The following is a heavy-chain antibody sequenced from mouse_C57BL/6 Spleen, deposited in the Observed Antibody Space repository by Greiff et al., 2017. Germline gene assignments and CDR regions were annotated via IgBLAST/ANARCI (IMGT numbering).Heavy chain of an antibody. J-gene: IGHJ4*01. CDR2: IYPGDGDT. CDR1: GYAFSSSW. Sequence: QVQLQQSGPELVKPGASVKISCKASGYAFSSSWMNWVKQRPGKGLEWIGRIYPGDGDTNYNGKFKGKATLTADKSSSTAYMQLSSLTSEDSAVYFCSRYGYDGGDYWGQGTSVTVSS. D-gene: IGHD2-2*01. V-gene: IGHV1-82*01. CDR3: SRYGYDGGDY.